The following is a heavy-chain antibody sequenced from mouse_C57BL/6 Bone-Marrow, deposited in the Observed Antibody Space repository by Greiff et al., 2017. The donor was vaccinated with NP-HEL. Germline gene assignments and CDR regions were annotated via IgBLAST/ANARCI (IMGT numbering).Heavy chain of an antibody. CDR1: GYTFTSYG. J-gene: IGHJ1*03. V-gene: IGHV1-81*01. CDR3: ASRGDYGSRLRYFDV. CDR2: IYPRSGNT. Sequence: QVQLQQSGAELARPGASVKLSCKASGYTFTSYGISWVKQRTGQGLEWIGEIYPRSGNTYYNEKFKGKATLTADKSSSTAYMELRSLTSEDSAVYCCASRGDYGSRLRYFDVWGTGTTVTVSS. D-gene: IGHD1-1*01.